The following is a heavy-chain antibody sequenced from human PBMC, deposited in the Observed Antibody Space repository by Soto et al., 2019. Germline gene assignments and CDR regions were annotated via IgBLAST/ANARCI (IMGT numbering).Heavy chain of an antibody. V-gene: IGHV1-18*01. CDR2: ISAYNGNT. J-gene: IGHJ4*02. D-gene: IGHD3-3*01. CDR1: GYTFTSYG. CDR3: ARERVLEWYSQPNCLFDY. Sequence: QVQLVQSGAEVKKPGASVKVSCKASGYTFTSYGISWVRQAPGQGLEWMGWISAYNGNTNYAQKLQGRVTMTTDTSTSTAYMELRSLRSDDTAVYYCARERVLEWYSQPNCLFDYWGQGTLVTVSS.